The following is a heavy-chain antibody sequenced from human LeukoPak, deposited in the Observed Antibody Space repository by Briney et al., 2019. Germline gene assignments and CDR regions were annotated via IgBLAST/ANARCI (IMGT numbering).Heavy chain of an antibody. CDR1: GGSFSGYY. Sequence: SETLSLTCAVYGGSFSGYYWRWIRQPPGKGLEWIGEINHSGSTNYNPSLKSRVTISVDTSKNQFSLKLSSVTAADTAVYYCARGVRLTTVTRALYYFDYWGQGTLVTVSS. CDR2: INHSGST. CDR3: ARGVRLTTVTRALYYFDY. D-gene: IGHD4-17*01. V-gene: IGHV4-34*01. J-gene: IGHJ4*02.